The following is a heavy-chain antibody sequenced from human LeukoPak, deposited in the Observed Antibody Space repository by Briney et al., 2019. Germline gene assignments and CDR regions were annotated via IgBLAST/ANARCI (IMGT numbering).Heavy chain of an antibody. CDR3: ARAEKLGYCSGGSCYSVPNWFDP. D-gene: IGHD2-15*01. CDR2: IYYSGST. J-gene: IGHJ5*02. CDR1: GGSISSSSYY. V-gene: IGHV4-39*07. Sequence: PSETLSLTCTVSGGSISSSSYYWGWIRQPPGKGLEWIGSIYYSGSTYYNPSLKSRVTISVDTSKNQFSLKLSSVTAADTAVYYCARAEKLGYCSGGSCYSVPNWFDPWGQGTLVTVSS.